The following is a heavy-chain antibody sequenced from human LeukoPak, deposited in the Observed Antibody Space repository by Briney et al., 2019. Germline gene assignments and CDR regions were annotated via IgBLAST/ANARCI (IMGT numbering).Heavy chain of an antibody. CDR1: GLTFGDYA. D-gene: IGHD4-17*01. V-gene: IGHV3-49*03. CDR2: IRSKAYGGTT. Sequence: GRSLRLSCTASGLTFGDYAMNWFRQAPGKGLEWVGFIRSKAYGGTTEYAASVKGRFTISRDDSKSIAYLQMNSLKTEDTAVYYCTRDHDYGDQSPFDYWGRGTLVTVSS. CDR3: TRDHDYGDQSPFDY. J-gene: IGHJ4*02.